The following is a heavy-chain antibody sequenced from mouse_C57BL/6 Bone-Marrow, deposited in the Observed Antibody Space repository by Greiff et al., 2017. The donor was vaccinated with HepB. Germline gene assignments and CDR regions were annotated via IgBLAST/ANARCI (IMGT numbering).Heavy chain of an antibody. V-gene: IGHV1-22*01. D-gene: IGHD2-1*01. CDR2: INPNNGGT. CDR1: GYTFTDYN. J-gene: IGHJ1*03. Sequence: EVKLQESGPELVKPGASVKMSCKASGYTFTDYNMHWVKQSHGKSLEWIGYINPNNGGTSYNQKFKGKATLTVNKSSSTAYMELRSLTSEDSAVYYCATGNSYWYFDVWGTGTTVTVSS. CDR3: ATGNSYWYFDV.